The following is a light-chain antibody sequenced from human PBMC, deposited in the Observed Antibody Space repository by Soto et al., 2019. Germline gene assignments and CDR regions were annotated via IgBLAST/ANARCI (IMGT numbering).Light chain of an antibody. CDR3: QQYYDWPLT. Sequence: ELAMTQSPATLSVSPGERVTLSCRASQSIGRSLSWYQQKPGQAPRLLIYGAFTRPTGIPARFSGSGSGTEFTLTISGLQSEDFAVYYCQQYYDWPLTFGQGTRLEIK. V-gene: IGKV3-15*01. CDR2: GAF. CDR1: QSIGRS. J-gene: IGKJ5*01.